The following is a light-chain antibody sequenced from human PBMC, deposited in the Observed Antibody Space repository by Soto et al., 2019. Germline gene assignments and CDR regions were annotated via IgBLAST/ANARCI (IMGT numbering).Light chain of an antibody. CDR3: QQYNNWPLT. J-gene: IGKJ4*01. Sequence: EIVMTQSPATLSVSPGERATLSCRASQSVSSSLAWYQQKPGQAPRLLIYGASTRATGIPARLSGSGSGTEFTLTISSLQSEDFAVYYCQQYNNWPLTFGGGTKVDIX. CDR2: GAS. V-gene: IGKV3-15*01. CDR1: QSVSSS.